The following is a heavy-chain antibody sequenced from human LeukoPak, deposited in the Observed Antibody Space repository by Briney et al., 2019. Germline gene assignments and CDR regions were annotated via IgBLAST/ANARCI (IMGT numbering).Heavy chain of an antibody. Sequence: PGGSLRLSCAASGFTFSSYGMHWVRQAPGKGLEWVAVISYDGSNKYYADSVKGRFTISRDNSKNTLYLQMNSLRAEDTAVYYCARDGANDYGDYLSYFDYWGQGTLVTVSS. CDR3: ARDGANDYGDYLSYFDY. V-gene: IGHV3-30*03. D-gene: IGHD4-17*01. J-gene: IGHJ4*02. CDR2: ISYDGSNK. CDR1: GFTFSSYG.